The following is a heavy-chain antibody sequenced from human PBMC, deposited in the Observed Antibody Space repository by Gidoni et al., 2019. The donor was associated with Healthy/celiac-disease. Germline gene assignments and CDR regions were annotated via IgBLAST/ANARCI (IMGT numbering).Heavy chain of an antibody. Sequence: EVQLVESGGGLVKPGGSLRLSCAASGFTFSSYSMNWVRQAPGKGLEWVSSISSSSYIYYADSVKGRFTISRDNAKNSLYLQMNSLRAEDTAVYYCARDLNRGIAVAVTWGQGTLVTVSS. CDR2: ISSSSYI. CDR3: ARDLNRGIAVAVT. V-gene: IGHV3-21*01. J-gene: IGHJ5*02. D-gene: IGHD6-19*01. CDR1: GFTFSSYS.